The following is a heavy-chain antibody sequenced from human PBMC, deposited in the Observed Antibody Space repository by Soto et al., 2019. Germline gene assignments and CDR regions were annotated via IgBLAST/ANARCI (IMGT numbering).Heavy chain of an antibody. CDR2: IDPSDSYT. CDR1: GYTFTSYW. Sequence: KVSCKASGYTFTSYWIGWVRQMPGKGLKWMGSIDPSDSYTNYSPSFQGHVTISADKSISTAYLQWSSLKASDTAMYYCARRCGGDCPLYYYYGMDVWGQGTTVTVS. J-gene: IGHJ6*02. CDR3: ARRCGGDCPLYYYYGMDV. V-gene: IGHV5-10-1*01. D-gene: IGHD2-21*02.